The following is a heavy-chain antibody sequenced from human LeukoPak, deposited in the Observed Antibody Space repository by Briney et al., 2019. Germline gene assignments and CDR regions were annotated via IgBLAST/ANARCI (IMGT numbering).Heavy chain of an antibody. V-gene: IGHV1-69*13. CDR1: GGTFSSYA. Sequence: ASVKVSCKASGGTFSSYAISWVRQAPGQGLEWMGGIIPIFGTANYAQKFQGRVTITADESTSTAYMELSSLRSEDTAVYYCARVETMVRGVIKAHYYYYYGMDVWGKGTTVTVSS. D-gene: IGHD3-10*01. CDR2: IIPIFGTA. J-gene: IGHJ6*04. CDR3: ARVETMVRGVIKAHYYYYYGMDV.